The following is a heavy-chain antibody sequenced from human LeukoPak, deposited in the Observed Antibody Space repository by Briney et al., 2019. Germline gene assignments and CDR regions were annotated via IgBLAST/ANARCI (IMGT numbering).Heavy chain of an antibody. V-gene: IGHV4-34*01. CDR3: ASLYPRGY. CDR2: INHSGST. D-gene: IGHD3-10*01. J-gene: IGHJ4*02. CDR1: GGSFSGYY. Sequence: PSETLSLTCAVYGGSFSGYYWIWIRQPPGKGLEWIGEINHSGSTNYNPSLKSRVTISVDTSKNQFSLKLSSVTAADTAVYYCASLYPRGYWGQGTLVTVSS.